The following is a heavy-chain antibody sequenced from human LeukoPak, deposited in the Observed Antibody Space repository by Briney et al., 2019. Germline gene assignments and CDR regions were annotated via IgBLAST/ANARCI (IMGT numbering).Heavy chain of an antibody. V-gene: IGHV3-21*01. CDR1: GFTFSSYT. CDR3: ARGDYFDY. J-gene: IGHJ4*02. CDR2: ISSSSSYI. Sequence: GGTLRLSCAASGFTFSSYTMNWVRQAPGKGLEWVSSISSSSSYIYYTDSVKGRFTISRVNAKNSLYLQMNSLRAEDTAVYYCARGDYFDYWGQGTLVTVSS.